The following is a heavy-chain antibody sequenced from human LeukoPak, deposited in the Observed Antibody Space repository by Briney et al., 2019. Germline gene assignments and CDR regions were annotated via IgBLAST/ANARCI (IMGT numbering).Heavy chain of an antibody. CDR2: IIPIFGTA. V-gene: IGHV1-69*06. CDR3: AGSHGVTPDLNWFDP. D-gene: IGHD3-10*01. Sequence: ASVKVSCKASGGTFSSYAISWVRQAPGQGLEWMGGIIPIFGTANYAQKFQGRVTITADKSTSTAYMGLSSLRSEDTAVYYCAGSHGVTPDLNWFDPWGQGTLVTVSS. J-gene: IGHJ5*02. CDR1: GGTFSSYA.